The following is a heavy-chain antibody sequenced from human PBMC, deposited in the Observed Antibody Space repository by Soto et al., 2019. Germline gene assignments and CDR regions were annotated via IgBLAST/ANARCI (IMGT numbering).Heavy chain of an antibody. Sequence: VQLVQSGAEVKRPGASVKVSCKASGYTFLNYDVAWVRRAPGQGLEWLGWISISKGKTYYEQRLQGGVTMTTDTATPTAYMEVTSLRSDDTAVYFCGRKGYIGNFGLDVWGQGTTVTVSS. CDR2: ISISKGKT. J-gene: IGHJ6*02. D-gene: IGHD5-12*01. CDR3: GRKGYIGNFGLDV. V-gene: IGHV1-18*01. CDR1: GYTFLNYD.